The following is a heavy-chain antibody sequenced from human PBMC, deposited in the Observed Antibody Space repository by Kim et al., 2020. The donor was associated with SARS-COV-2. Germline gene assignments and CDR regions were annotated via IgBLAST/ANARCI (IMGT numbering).Heavy chain of an antibody. CDR3: AXXHRXXXQYXXXW. CDR1: GGSISSYY. V-gene: IGHV4-59*01. CDR2: XXYSGXT. J-gene: IGHJ2*01. Sequence: SETLSLTCTVSGGSISSYYWSWIRQPPGKGLXXIGXXXYSGXTNYNPSLKSRVTXXVDXXXNQXXXKLXXVTXXXTAXXXCAXXHRXXXQYXXXW.